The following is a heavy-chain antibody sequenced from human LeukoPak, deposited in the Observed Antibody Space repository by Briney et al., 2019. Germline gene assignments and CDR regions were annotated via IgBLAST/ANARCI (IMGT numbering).Heavy chain of an antibody. CDR3: ARDRIRGDY. CDR2: INSDGSRT. Sequence: GGSLRLSCVASGFTFSSYWMHWVRQAPGKGLVWVSRINSDGSRTSYADSVKGRFTISRDNAKNTLYLQVNSLRAADTAVYYCARDRIRGDYWGQGTLVSVSA. D-gene: IGHD1-14*01. J-gene: IGHJ4*02. CDR1: GFTFSSYW. V-gene: IGHV3-74*01.